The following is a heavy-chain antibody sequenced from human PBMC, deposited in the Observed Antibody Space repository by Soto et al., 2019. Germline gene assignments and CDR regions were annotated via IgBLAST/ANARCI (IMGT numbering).Heavy chain of an antibody. CDR2: INAGNGNT. CDR3: ARPYDSSGYYLDYFDY. V-gene: IGHV1-3*01. CDR1: GYTFTSYA. Sequence: ASVKVSCKASGYTFTSYAMHWVRQAPGQRLEWMGWINAGNGNTKYSQKFQGRDTITRDTSASTAYMELSSLRSEDTAVFYCARPYDSSGYYLDYFDYWGQGTLVTVSS. J-gene: IGHJ4*02. D-gene: IGHD3-22*01.